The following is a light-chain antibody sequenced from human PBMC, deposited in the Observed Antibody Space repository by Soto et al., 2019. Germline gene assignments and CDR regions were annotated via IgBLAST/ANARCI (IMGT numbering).Light chain of an antibody. CDR2: EAS. Sequence: IVLTQSPATLSLSPGERAALSCRSSQSIRNFLAWYQQKPGHAPRLLIYEASDRATGIPARVSGSGSGTHFTLTIRSLEPEDFELYCCQQRSSWPLTFCGGNQVAIK. V-gene: IGKV3-11*01. J-gene: IGKJ4*01. CDR1: QSIRNF. CDR3: QQRSSWPLT.